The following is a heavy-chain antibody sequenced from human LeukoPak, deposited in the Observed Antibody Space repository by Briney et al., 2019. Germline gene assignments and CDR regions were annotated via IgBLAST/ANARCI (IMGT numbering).Heavy chain of an antibody. D-gene: IGHD3-22*01. CDR2: ISGSGGST. Sequence: PGGSLRLSCAASGFTFSCYAMSGFRQSPGKGLVGFSAISGSGGSTYYADSVKGRFTISRDNSKNPLYLQMNSLRAEDTAVYYCAKEEGASGYPGWYYIAYWGQGTLVTV. CDR1: GFTFSCYA. V-gene: IGHV3-23*01. CDR3: AKEEGASGYPGWYYIAY. J-gene: IGHJ4*02.